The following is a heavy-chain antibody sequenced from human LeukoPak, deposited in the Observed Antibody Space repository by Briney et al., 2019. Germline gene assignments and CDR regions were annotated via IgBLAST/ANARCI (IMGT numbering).Heavy chain of an antibody. J-gene: IGHJ3*02. D-gene: IGHD6-13*01. CDR1: GGSISSYY. CDR2: IYYSGST. CDR3: AREGIAAAGKHAFDI. V-gene: IGHV4-59*01. Sequence: SETLSLTCTVSGGSISSYYWSWIRQPPGKGLEWIGYIYYSGSTNYNPSLKSRVTISVDTSKNQFSLKLSSVTAADTAVYYCAREGIAAAGKHAFDIWGQGTMVTVSS.